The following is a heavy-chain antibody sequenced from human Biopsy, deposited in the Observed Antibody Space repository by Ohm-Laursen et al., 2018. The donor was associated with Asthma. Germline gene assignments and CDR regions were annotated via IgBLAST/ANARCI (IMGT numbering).Heavy chain of an antibody. J-gene: IGHJ4*02. D-gene: IGHD5-24*01. V-gene: IGHV4-39*01. CDR2: IYYTGTT. CDR1: GGSISSSSYY. CDR3: ARQQFATSPGDY. Sequence: GTLSLTCTVSGGSISSSSYYWGWIRQPPGKGLAWIGHIYYTGTTNYSPSLKSRATISVDRSKNQFSLKLTSVTAADTAVYYCARQQFATSPGDYWGRGTLVTVSS.